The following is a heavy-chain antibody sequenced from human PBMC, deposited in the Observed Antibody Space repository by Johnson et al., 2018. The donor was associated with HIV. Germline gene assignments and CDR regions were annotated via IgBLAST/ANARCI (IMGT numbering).Heavy chain of an antibody. CDR2: IRYDGSNK. Sequence: QVQLVESGGGVVQPGGSLRLSCVASGFTFSSYAMHWVRQAPGKGLEWVTFIRYDGSNKYYADSVKGRFTISRDNAKNSLYLQMNSLRAEDTALYYCAKDGDYSSSLRGAFDIWGQGTMVTVSS. J-gene: IGHJ3*02. CDR1: GFTFSSYA. CDR3: AKDGDYSSSLRGAFDI. V-gene: IGHV3-30*02. D-gene: IGHD6-6*01.